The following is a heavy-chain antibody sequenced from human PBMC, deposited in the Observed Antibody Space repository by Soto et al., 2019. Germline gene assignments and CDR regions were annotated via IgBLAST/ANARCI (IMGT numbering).Heavy chain of an antibody. Sequence: EVQLVESGGGLVQPGGSLRLSCAASGFIFSTYSVNWVRQAPGKGLEWVSYISSIGSTVYYADSVKGRFTISRDNAKNPRHQQINSRRAEDTAVYHCARDLDVGSTDHFGPWGQGTLVTVSS. CDR2: ISSIGSTV. V-gene: IGHV3-48*01. D-gene: IGHD2-15*01. CDR1: GFIFSTYS. CDR3: ARDLDVGSTDHFGP. J-gene: IGHJ5*02.